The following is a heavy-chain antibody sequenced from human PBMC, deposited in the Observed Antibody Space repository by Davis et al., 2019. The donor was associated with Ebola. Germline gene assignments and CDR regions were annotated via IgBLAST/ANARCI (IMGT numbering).Heavy chain of an antibody. CDR2: IRSDGSVK. V-gene: IGHV3-30*02. D-gene: IGHD1-26*01. CDR1: GFTFSISG. CDR3: AKQRGVGAIDYDY. Sequence: GGSLRLSCAASGFTFSISGMHWVRQAPGKGLEWVAFIRSDGSVKYYADSVKGRFTTFRDNPKNTLYLQMNSLRADDTAVYYCAKQRGVGAIDYDYWGRGTVVTVSS. J-gene: IGHJ4*02.